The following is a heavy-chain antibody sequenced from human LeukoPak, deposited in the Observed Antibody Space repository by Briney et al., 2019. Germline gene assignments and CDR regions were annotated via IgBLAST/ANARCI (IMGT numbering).Heavy chain of an antibody. V-gene: IGHV3-30*02. CDR3: ARDGGGSPDY. CDR2: IQYDGSNT. J-gene: IGHJ4*02. CDR1: GFTFGSYG. D-gene: IGHD2-15*01. Sequence: GGSLRLSCAASGFTFGSYGMHWVRQAPGKGLEWVAFIQYDGSNTYYADSVKGRFTISRDNSKNTLYLQMNSLRAEDTAVYYCARDGGGSPDYWGQGTLVTVSS.